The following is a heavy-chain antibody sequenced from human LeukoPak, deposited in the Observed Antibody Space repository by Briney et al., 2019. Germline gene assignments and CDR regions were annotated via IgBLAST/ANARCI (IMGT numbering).Heavy chain of an antibody. D-gene: IGHD7-27*01. Sequence: ASVKVSCKSSGYTFTGYYMHWVRQAPGQGLEWMGWINPNSGGTNYAQNFQGRVTMTRDTSISTAYMELTRLRSDDTAVYYCARGGDDAFDIWGQGTMVTVSS. V-gene: IGHV1-2*02. CDR3: ARGGDDAFDI. J-gene: IGHJ3*02. CDR1: GYTFTGYY. CDR2: INPNSGGT.